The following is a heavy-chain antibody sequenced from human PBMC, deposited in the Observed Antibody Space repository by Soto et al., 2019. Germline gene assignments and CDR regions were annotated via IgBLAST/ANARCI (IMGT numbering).Heavy chain of an antibody. CDR3: AKDIGSSWKHDAFDI. J-gene: IGHJ3*02. Sequence: PGGSLRLSCAASGFTFSSYAMSWFRQAPGKGLEWVSAISGSGGGTYYADSVKGRFTISRDNSKNTLYLQMNSLRAEDTAVYYCAKDIGSSWKHDAFDIWGQGTMVTVSS. V-gene: IGHV3-23*01. D-gene: IGHD6-13*01. CDR1: GFTFSSYA. CDR2: ISGSGGGT.